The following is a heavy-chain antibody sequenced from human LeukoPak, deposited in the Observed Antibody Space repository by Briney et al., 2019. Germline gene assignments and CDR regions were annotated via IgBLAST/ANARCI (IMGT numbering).Heavy chain of an antibody. CDR1: GGSIGSYY. Sequence: SETLSLTCTASGGSIGSYYWSWIRQPPGKGLEWIGYIYYSGSTNYNPSLKSRVTISVDTSKNRFSLKLSSVTAADTAVYYCARGNVLLWFGEPRSPYGNAWFDPWGQGTLVTVSS. V-gene: IGHV4-59*01. J-gene: IGHJ5*02. D-gene: IGHD3-10*01. CDR2: IYYSGST. CDR3: ARGNVLLWFGEPRSPYGNAWFDP.